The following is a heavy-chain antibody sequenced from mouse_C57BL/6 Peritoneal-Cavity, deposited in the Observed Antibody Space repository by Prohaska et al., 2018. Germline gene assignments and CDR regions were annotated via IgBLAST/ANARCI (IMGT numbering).Heavy chain of an antibody. J-gene: IGHJ3*01. Sequence: TISFTAYSITSGYYWNCIRQFPGNKLEWMGYISYDGSNNYNPSLKNRISITRDTSKNQFFLKLNSVTTEDTATYYCASSKYAWFAYWGQGTLVTVSA. CDR3: ASSKYAWFAY. D-gene: IGHD2-5*01. V-gene: IGHV3-6*01. CDR2: ISYDGSN. CDR1: AYSITSGYY.